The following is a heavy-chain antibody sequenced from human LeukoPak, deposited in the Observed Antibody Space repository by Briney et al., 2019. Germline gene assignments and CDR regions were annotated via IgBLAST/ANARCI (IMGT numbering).Heavy chain of an antibody. D-gene: IGHD2-15*01. J-gene: IGHJ5*02. CDR3: AREVGYCSGGSCYRWFDP. Sequence: GGSLRLSCAASGFTFSSYWMSWVRQAPGKGLEWVANIKQDGSEKYYVDSVKGRFTISRENAKNSLYVQMNSLRAEDTAVYYCAREVGYCSGGSCYRWFDPWGQGTLVTVSS. CDR1: GFTFSSYW. CDR2: IKQDGSEK. V-gene: IGHV3-7*01.